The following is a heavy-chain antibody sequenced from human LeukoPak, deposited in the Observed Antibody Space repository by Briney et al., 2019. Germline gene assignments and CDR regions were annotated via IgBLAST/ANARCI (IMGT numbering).Heavy chain of an antibody. V-gene: IGHV3-30-3*01. Sequence: PGGSLRLSCAASGFTFSSYAMHWVRQAPGKGLEWVAVISYDGSNKYYADSVKGRFTISRDNSKNTLYLQMNSLRAEDTAVYYCARAAHYAFDIWGQGTMVTVSS. CDR1: GFTFSSYA. CDR2: ISYDGSNK. J-gene: IGHJ3*02. D-gene: IGHD3-10*01. CDR3: ARAAHYAFDI.